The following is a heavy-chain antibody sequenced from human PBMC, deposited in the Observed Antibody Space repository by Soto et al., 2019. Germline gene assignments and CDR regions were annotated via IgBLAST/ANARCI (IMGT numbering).Heavy chain of an antibody. Sequence: SETLSLTCTVSGGSISSYYWSWIRQPPGKGLDWIGYIYYSGSTNYNPSLKSRVTISVDTSKNQFSLKLSSVTAADTAVYYCMLGSGWKDFDYWGQGALVTVSS. V-gene: IGHV4-59*08. CDR1: GGSISSYY. D-gene: IGHD3-22*01. CDR2: IYYSGST. CDR3: MLGSGWKDFDY. J-gene: IGHJ4*02.